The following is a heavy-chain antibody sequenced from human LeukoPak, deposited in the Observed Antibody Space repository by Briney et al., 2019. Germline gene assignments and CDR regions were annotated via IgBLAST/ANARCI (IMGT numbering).Heavy chain of an antibody. D-gene: IGHD2/OR15-2a*01. CDR2: INHSGST. J-gene: IGHJ6*02. CDR3: ARAHSIASYYYGVDV. CDR1: GGSFSGYY. Sequence: SETLSLTCAVYGGSFSGYYWSWIRQPPGKGLEWIGEINHSGSTNYSPSLTSRVTVPVDTSENQFSLKLSSVTAADTAVYYCARAHSIASYYYGVDVWGRGTTVTVSS. V-gene: IGHV4-34*01.